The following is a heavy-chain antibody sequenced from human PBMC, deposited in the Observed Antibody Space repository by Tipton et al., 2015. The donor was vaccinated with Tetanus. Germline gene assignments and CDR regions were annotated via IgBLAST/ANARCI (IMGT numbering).Heavy chain of an antibody. V-gene: IGHV4-39*07. CDR1: GGSISSSSYY. CDR2: IYYSGST. CDR3: ASDHYYDSSSWFDP. J-gene: IGHJ5*02. D-gene: IGHD3-22*01. Sequence: LRLSCTVSGGSISSSSYYWGWIRQPPGKGLEWIGSIYYSGSTYYNPSLKSRVTISVDTSKNQFSLKLSSVTAADTAVYYCASDHYYDSSSWFDPWGQGTLVTVSS.